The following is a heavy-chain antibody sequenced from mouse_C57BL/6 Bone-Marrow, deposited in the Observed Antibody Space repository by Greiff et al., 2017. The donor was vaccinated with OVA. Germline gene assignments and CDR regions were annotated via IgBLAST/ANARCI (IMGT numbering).Heavy chain of an antibody. V-gene: IGHV5-9-1*02. J-gene: IGHJ2*01. Sequence: EVKVVESGEGLVKPGGSLKLSCAASGFTFSSYAMSWVRQTPEKRLEWVANISSGGDYTYYADTVKGRFTISRDNARNTLYLQMSSLKSEDTAMYYCTRANWDAFDYWGQGTTLTVSS. CDR3: TRANWDAFDY. CDR1: GFTFSSYA. CDR2: ISSGGDYT. D-gene: IGHD4-1*01.